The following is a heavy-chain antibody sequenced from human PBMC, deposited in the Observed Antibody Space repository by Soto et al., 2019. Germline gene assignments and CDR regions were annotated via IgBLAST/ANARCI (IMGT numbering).Heavy chain of an antibody. J-gene: IGHJ6*02. V-gene: IGHV4-34*03. CDR3: LNWNFKMGGMDV. Sequence: SKTLSLTCTVYGGSFTFSGYYWSRIRQPPGKWLEWIGEINHIGTTKYNPSLESRVTISLDTSKNQFSLKLSSVTAADTAVYYCLNWNFKMGGMDVWGQGTTVTVYS. CDR2: INHIGTT. CDR1: GGSFTFSGYY. D-gene: IGHD1-7*01.